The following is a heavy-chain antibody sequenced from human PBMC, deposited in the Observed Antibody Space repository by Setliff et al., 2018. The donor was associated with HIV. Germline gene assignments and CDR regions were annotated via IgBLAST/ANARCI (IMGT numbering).Heavy chain of an antibody. CDR3: ARGYCTNGFCQSFDY. CDR1: GYTFTSYD. Sequence: GASVKVSCKASGYTFTSYDINWVRQATGQGLEWMGWMNPNSGNTGYAQKFQGRVTMTRNTSISTAYMELSSLRSDDTAVYYCARGYCTNGFCQSFDYWGQGTLVTVSS. D-gene: IGHD2-8*01. V-gene: IGHV1-8*02. J-gene: IGHJ4*02. CDR2: MNPNSGNT.